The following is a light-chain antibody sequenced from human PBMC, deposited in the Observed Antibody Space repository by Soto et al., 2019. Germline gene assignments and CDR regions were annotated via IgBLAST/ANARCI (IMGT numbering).Light chain of an antibody. V-gene: IGLV2-8*01. CDR1: SGDVGRYNS. J-gene: IGLJ1*01. CDR3: SSSSNSDNYV. Sequence: QSALTQPPSASGSPGQSVTISCTGTSGDVGRYNSVSWYQQHPGKAPKLMIFEVNKRPSGVPDRFSGSKSGNTASLTVSWLQAEDEAYYYCSSSSNSDNYVFVTGTKLTVL. CDR2: EVN.